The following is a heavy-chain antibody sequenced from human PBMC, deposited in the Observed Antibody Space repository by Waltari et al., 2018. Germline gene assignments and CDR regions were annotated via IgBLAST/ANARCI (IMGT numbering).Heavy chain of an antibody. J-gene: IGHJ3*01. CDR1: GGSITTNSHY. Sequence: QLQLQASGSGLVKPSATLSLTCSISGGSITTNSHYWSWIRQPPGPGLEWIGTNCYNGGTYSRTALKSRVTRSRDTSKNQSSLTWASVTAADTAGYYCPTYMGAAIGTAAFDVWGQGTMATVSS. CDR2: NCYNGGT. V-gene: IGHV4-39*01. CDR3: PTYMGAAIGTAAFDV. D-gene: IGHD3-16*01.